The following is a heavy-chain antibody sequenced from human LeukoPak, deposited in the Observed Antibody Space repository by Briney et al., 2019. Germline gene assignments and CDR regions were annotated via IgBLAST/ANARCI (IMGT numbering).Heavy chain of an antibody. Sequence: SETLSLTCTVSGASISPDYWGWTRQPPGKGLEFIGYIHYSGSTNYNPSLKSRDAISVDTSKNQFSLKLNSVTAADTAVYYCARHYGPWGQGTLVTVSS. CDR1: GASISPDY. CDR2: IHYSGST. CDR3: ARHYGP. D-gene: IGHD3-10*01. V-gene: IGHV4-59*08. J-gene: IGHJ5*02.